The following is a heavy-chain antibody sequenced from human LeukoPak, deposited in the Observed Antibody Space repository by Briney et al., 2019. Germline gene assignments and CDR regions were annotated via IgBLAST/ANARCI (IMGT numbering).Heavy chain of an antibody. Sequence: SQTLSLTCTVSGGSISSGDYYWSWIRQPPGKGLEWIGYIYYSGSTYHNPSLKCRVTISVDTPKNQFSLKLSSVSAADTAVYYCARVEYSSSWSAFDIWGQGTMLTVSS. D-gene: IGHD6-13*01. CDR3: ARVEYSSSWSAFDI. J-gene: IGHJ3*02. V-gene: IGHV4-30-4*08. CDR1: GGSISSGDYY. CDR2: IYYSGST.